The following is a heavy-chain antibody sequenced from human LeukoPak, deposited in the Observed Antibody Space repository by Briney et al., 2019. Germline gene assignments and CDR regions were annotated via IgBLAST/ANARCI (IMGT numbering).Heavy chain of an antibody. CDR1: GFTFSSYW. Sequence: GGSLRLSCAASGFTFSSYWMHWVRHAPGKGLVWVSRINSDGSSTSYADSVKGRFTISRDNAKNTLYLQMNSRRAEDTAVYYCAMKEYSSSSFDYWGQGTLVTVSS. V-gene: IGHV3-74*01. J-gene: IGHJ4*02. CDR3: AMKEYSSSSFDY. CDR2: INSDGSST. D-gene: IGHD6-6*01.